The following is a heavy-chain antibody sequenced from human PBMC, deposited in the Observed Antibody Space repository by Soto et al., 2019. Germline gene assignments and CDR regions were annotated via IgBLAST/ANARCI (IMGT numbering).Heavy chain of an antibody. J-gene: IGHJ4*02. Sequence: EVQLVESGGGLVQPGGSLRLSCAASGFTFSTYWMTWVRQAPGKGLEWVANIKEDGSDKNYVDSVKGRFTIPRDNAKNTLYLQMNSLRVADTALYYCARGGAESDYWGQGTLVIVSS. CDR2: IKEDGSDK. D-gene: IGHD3-10*01. CDR1: GFTFSTYW. V-gene: IGHV3-7*01. CDR3: ARGGAESDY.